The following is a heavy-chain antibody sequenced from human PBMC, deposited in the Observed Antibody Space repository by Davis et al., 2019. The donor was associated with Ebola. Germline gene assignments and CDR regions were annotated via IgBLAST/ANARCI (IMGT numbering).Heavy chain of an antibody. Sequence: ASVKVSCKASGYTFTSYYMHWVRQAPGQGLEWMGIINPSGGSTSYAQKFQGRVTMTRDTSTSTVYMELSSLRSEDTAVYYCARDRAYYYDSSGYYGTYNWFDPWGQGTLVTVSP. J-gene: IGHJ5*02. D-gene: IGHD3-22*01. V-gene: IGHV1-46*01. CDR3: ARDRAYYYDSSGYYGTYNWFDP. CDR2: INPSGGST. CDR1: GYTFTSYY.